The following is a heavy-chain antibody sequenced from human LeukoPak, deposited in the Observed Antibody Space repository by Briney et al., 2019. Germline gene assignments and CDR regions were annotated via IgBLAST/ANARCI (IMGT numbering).Heavy chain of an antibody. J-gene: IGHJ4*02. CDR2: INPNSGDT. CDR3: ARGGETVYGETSAQGY. D-gene: IGHD2-8*01. CDR1: GYPFTAYY. V-gene: IGHV1-2*02. Sequence: ASVKVSCKASGYPFTAYYIHWVRQAPGQGLEWMGWINPNSGDTTFAQKFQGGVTMTRDTSSSTAYMELNRLISDDTAVYYCARGGETVYGETSAQGYWGQGTLVTVSS.